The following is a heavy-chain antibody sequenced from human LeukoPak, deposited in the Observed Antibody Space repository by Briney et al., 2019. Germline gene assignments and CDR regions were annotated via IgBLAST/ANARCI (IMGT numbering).Heavy chain of an antibody. V-gene: IGHV3-53*01. J-gene: IGHJ4*02. Sequence: HPGGSLRLSCAASGFTVSSKYITWVRQSPGKGLEWLSVVYSDGGTLYADSVKGRFTISRDNSKNTVYLQMTSLRADDTAAYFCARGLGLYDNTGYAFDYWGQGTLVTVSS. CDR1: GFTVSSKY. D-gene: IGHD3-22*01. CDR3: ARGLGLYDNTGYAFDY. CDR2: VYSDGGT.